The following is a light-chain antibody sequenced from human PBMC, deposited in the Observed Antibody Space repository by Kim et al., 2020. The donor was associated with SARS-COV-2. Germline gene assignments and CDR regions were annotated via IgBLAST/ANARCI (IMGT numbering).Light chain of an antibody. CDR3: QSYDSSVV. J-gene: IGLJ2*01. V-gene: IGLV6-57*04. CDR1: SGNIASNY. CDR2: EDN. Sequence: NFMLTQPHSVSESPGKTVKISCTRSSGNIASNYVQWYQQRPGTAPNTVIYEDNQRPSGVPDRFSGSIDSSSNSASLTISGLKTEDEADYYCQSYDSSVVFGGGTQLTVL.